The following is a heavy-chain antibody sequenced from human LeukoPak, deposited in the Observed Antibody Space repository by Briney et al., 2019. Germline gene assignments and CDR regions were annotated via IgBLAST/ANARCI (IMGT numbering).Heavy chain of an antibody. CDR2: IYYSGST. D-gene: IGHD2-15*01. CDR3: ARDRVVAATLYYYGMDV. Sequence: PSETLSLTCTVSGGSIGSGGYYWRWIRQHPGKGLEWIGYIYYSGSTYYNPSLKSRVTISVDTSKNQFSLKLSSVTAADTAVYYCARDRVVAATLYYYGMDVWGKGTTVTVSS. V-gene: IGHV4-31*03. CDR1: GGSIGSGGYY. J-gene: IGHJ6*04.